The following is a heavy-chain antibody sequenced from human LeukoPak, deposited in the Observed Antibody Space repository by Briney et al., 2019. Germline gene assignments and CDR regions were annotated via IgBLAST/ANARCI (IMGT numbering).Heavy chain of an antibody. Sequence: SETLSLTCTVSGGSISSYYWSWIRQPPGKGLEWIGYIYYSGSTNYNPSLKSRVTISVDTSKNQFSLKLSSVTAADTAVYYCARSDTATSHDAFDIWGQRTMVTVSS. V-gene: IGHV4-59*01. D-gene: IGHD5-18*01. CDR2: IYYSGST. CDR1: GGSISSYY. CDR3: ARSDTATSHDAFDI. J-gene: IGHJ3*02.